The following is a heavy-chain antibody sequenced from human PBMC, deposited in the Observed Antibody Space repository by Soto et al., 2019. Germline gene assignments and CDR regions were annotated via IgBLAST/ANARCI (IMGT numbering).Heavy chain of an antibody. CDR1: GFTFDRHW. D-gene: IGHD3-22*01. V-gene: IGHV3-7*01. J-gene: IGHJ4*02. Sequence: EVQLVESGGALVQPGGTLRLSCAASGFTFDRHWMSWVRQAPGKGLEWVANIKQNGAETYYAHPVQGRFTISRDNIKSILYLQMSGLRGDDTAVYSCARVPYDSTGYFNDYWGQGTLVSVSS. CDR3: ARVPYDSTGYFNDY. CDR2: IKQNGAET.